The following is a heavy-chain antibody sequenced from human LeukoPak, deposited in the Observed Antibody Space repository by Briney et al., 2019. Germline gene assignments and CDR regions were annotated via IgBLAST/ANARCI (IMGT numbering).Heavy chain of an antibody. V-gene: IGHV3-7*01. CDR2: IKHDGSEK. D-gene: IGHD3-3*01. Sequence: PSESLTLSCAASGFTISSYWLSWVRQAPGKGLEWVGNIKHDGSEKYYVYSVKGLFTISTDNAKNSLYLQMNRLRAEDTAVYYCAKDLGYDFWSGYYTSRYYYGMDVWGQGTKVTVSS. CDR3: AKDLGYDFWSGYYTSRYYYGMDV. CDR1: GFTISSYW. J-gene: IGHJ6*02.